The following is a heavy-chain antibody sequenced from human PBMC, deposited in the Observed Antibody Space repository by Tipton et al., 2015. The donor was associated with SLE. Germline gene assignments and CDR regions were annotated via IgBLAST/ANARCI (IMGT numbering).Heavy chain of an antibody. J-gene: IGHJ6*02. CDR1: GFTFSSYW. CDR2: INSDGSST. V-gene: IGHV3-74*01. CDR3: ARGEYCSSTSCQDYGMDV. D-gene: IGHD2-2*01. Sequence: SLRLSCAASGFTFSSYWMHWVRQAPGKGLVWVSRINSDGSSTSYADSVKGRFTISRDNAKNTLYLQMNSLRAEDTAVYYCARGEYCSSTSCQDYGMDVWGQGTTVTVSS.